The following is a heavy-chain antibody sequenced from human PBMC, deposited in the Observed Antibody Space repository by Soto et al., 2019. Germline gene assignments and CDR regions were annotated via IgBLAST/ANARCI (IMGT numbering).Heavy chain of an antibody. CDR1: GGTFSSYA. J-gene: IGHJ3*02. V-gene: IGHV1-69*13. D-gene: IGHD5-18*01. CDR3: ARKVDTAMGHDAFDI. Sequence: SVKVSCKASGGTFSSYAISWVRQAPGQGLEWMGGIIPIFGTANYAQKFQGRVTITADESTSTAYMELSSLRSEDTAVYYCARKVDTAMGHDAFDIWGQGTMVTVS. CDR2: IIPIFGTA.